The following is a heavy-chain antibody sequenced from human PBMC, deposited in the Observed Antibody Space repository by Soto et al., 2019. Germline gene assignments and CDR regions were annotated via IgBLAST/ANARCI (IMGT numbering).Heavy chain of an antibody. CDR1: GGSISSSSYY. CDR3: ARQKRDIAARYLQFIPAPVICDY. V-gene: IGHV4-39*01. CDR2: IYYSGST. Sequence: QLQLQESGPGLVKPSETLSLTCTVSGGSISSSSYYWGWIRQPPGKGLEWIGSIYYSGSTYYNPSLKSRVTISVDTSKNQFSLKLSSVTAADTAVYYCARQKRDIAARYLQFIPAPVICDYWGQGTLVTVSS. J-gene: IGHJ4*02. D-gene: IGHD6-6*01.